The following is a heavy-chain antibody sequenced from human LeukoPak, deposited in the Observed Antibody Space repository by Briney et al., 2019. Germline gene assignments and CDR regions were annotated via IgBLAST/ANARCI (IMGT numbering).Heavy chain of an antibody. CDR1: GFAFSSYW. D-gene: IGHD2-2*01. V-gene: IGHV3-7*01. J-gene: IGHJ4*02. CDR2: IKQDGSEK. Sequence: QPGGSLRLSCATSGFAFSSYWMSWVRQAPGKGLEWVANIKQDGSEKNYLDSVKGRFTISRDNAKNSLYLQMNSLRAEDTAVYYCARQRYHDSWGQGTLVTVSS. CDR3: ARQRYHDS.